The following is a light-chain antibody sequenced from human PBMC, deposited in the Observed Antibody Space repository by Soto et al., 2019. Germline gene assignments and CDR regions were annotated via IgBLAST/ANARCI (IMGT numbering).Light chain of an antibody. J-gene: IGLJ1*01. Sequence: QSVLTQPPSVSGAPGQRVTISWTGSSSNIGSTYDVQWYQQLPGTAPKLLIHGNTNRPSGVPDRFSGSKSGTSASLAITGLQADVEADYYCQSYDDSLSVHYVFGTGTKLTVL. CDR2: GNT. CDR1: SSNIGSTYD. V-gene: IGLV1-40*01. CDR3: QSYDDSLSVHYV.